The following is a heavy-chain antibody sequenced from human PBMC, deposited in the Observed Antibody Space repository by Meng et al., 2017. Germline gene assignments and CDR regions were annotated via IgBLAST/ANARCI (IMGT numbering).Heavy chain of an antibody. CDR1: GGPISSYY. D-gene: IGHD3-10*01. CDR2: IYYSGST. V-gene: IGHV4-59*01. Sequence: SDTLSSTFTVPGGPISSYYWSWIPQLPGKGLEWIGYIYYSGSTNYNPSLKSRVTISVDTSKNQFSLKLSSVTAADTAVYYCARGYYGSGSYYNPLDYWGQGTLVTVSS. J-gene: IGHJ4*02. CDR3: ARGYYGSGSYYNPLDY.